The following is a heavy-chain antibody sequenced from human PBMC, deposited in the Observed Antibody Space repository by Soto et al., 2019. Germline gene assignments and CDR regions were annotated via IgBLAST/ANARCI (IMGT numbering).Heavy chain of an antibody. Sequence: SETLSLTCTVSGGSISSSSYYWGWIRQPPGKGLEWIGTIHYSGDAYYNPSLKSRVSISVDTSKSQFSLKLNSVTAADTALYYCSRHYCSGGSCYYYGMDVWGQGTTVTVSS. V-gene: IGHV4-39*01. J-gene: IGHJ6*02. CDR3: SRHYCSGGSCYYYGMDV. CDR1: GGSISSSSYY. D-gene: IGHD2-15*01. CDR2: IHYSGDA.